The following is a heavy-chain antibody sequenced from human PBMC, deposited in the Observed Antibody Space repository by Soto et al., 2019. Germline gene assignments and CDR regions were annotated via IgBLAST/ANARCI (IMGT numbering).Heavy chain of an antibody. Sequence: PGGSLRLSCSAYRFAFGNSWMTWIRQAPGKGLEWVANMNQYGSEKYYVDSVKGRFTISRDNSKNTLYLQMDSLRAEDTAVYYCARAKRIAAAGTYPTDYWGQGTLVTVSS. CDR3: ARAKRIAAAGTYPTDY. CDR2: MNQYGSEK. J-gene: IGHJ4*02. V-gene: IGHV3-7*01. D-gene: IGHD6-13*01. CDR1: RFAFGNSW.